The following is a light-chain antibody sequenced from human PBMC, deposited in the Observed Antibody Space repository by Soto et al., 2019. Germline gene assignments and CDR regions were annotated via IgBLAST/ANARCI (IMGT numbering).Light chain of an antibody. CDR2: QVT. Sequence: QSVLTQPASVSGSPGQSITISCTGTSSDLAIYNYVSWYQQQPGKAPKLMIYQVTNRPSGVSNRFSGSRSGNTASPTISGLQAEDEADYSCSSYTDSSNYVFGTGTKVTVL. CDR3: SSYTDSSNYV. V-gene: IGLV2-14*01. J-gene: IGLJ1*01. CDR1: SSDLAIYNY.